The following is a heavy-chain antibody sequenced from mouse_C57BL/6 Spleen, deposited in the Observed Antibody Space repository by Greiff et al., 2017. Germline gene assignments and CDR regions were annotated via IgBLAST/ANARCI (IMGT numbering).Heavy chain of an antibody. CDR3: AREKGYFDV. V-gene: IGHV1-82*01. J-gene: IGHJ1*03. CDR1: GYAFSSSW. CDR2: IYPGDGDT. Sequence: QVQLQQPGPELVKPGASVKISCKASGYAFSSSWMNWVKQRPGKGLEWIGRIYPGDGDTNYNGKFKGKATLTADKSSSTAYMQLSSLTSEDAAVYCCAREKGYFDVWGTGTTVTVSS.